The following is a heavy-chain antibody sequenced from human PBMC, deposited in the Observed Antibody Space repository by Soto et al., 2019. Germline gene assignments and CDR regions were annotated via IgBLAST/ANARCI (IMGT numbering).Heavy chain of an antibody. Sequence: SSETLSLTCAVYGGSFSGYYWSWIRQPPGKGLEWIGEINHSGSTNYNPSLKSRVTISVDTSKNQFSLKLSSVTAADTAVYYRAKAVVVVAATPQAGWFDPWGQGTLVTVSS. J-gene: IGHJ5*02. CDR3: AKAVVVVAATPQAGWFDP. V-gene: IGHV4-34*01. D-gene: IGHD2-15*01. CDR2: INHSGST. CDR1: GGSFSGYY.